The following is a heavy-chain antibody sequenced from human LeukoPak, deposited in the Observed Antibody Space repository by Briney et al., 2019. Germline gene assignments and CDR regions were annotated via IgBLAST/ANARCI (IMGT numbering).Heavy chain of an antibody. J-gene: IGHJ4*02. Sequence: PSETLSLTCAVYGGSFSGYYWSWIRQPPGKGLEWIGEINHSGSTNYNPSLKSRVTMSVDTSKNQFSLKLNSVTAADTAVYYCARDTTAIVSGSYFDYWGQGTLVTVSS. CDR1: GGSFSGYY. CDR2: INHSGST. CDR3: ARDTTAIVSGSYFDY. D-gene: IGHD1-26*01. V-gene: IGHV4-34*01.